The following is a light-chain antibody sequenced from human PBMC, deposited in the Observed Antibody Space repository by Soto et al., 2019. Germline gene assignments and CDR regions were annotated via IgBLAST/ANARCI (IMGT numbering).Light chain of an antibody. J-gene: IGKJ1*01. V-gene: IGKV1-5*01. CDR2: DAS. CDR1: QSISDS. Sequence: DIQMTQSPSTLSASVGDRVTITCRASQSISDSLAWYQHKPGKAPSLLISDASTLGRGVPLRFSGSGTGTEFDLTINSMQPDDFATYYYQQYNGYSRTVGQGAKVEDK. CDR3: QQYNGYSRT.